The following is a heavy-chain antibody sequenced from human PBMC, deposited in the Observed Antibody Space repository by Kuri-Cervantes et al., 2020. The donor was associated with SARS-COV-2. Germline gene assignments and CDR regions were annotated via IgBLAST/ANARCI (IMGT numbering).Heavy chain of an antibody. Sequence: GESLKISCAASGFTFSSYSMNWVRQAPGKGLEWVSYISSSSSTIYYADSVKGRFTISRDNAKNSLYLQMNSLRAEDTAVYYCARCRGGYYDSSGFYDGDAFDIWGQGTMVTVSS. CDR1: GFTFSSYS. CDR2: ISSSSSTI. CDR3: ARCRGGYYDSSGFYDGDAFDI. V-gene: IGHV3-48*04. J-gene: IGHJ3*02. D-gene: IGHD3-22*01.